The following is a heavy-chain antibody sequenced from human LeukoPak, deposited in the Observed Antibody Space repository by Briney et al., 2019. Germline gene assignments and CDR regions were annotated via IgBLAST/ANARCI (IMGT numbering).Heavy chain of an antibody. J-gene: IGHJ4*02. V-gene: IGHV4-59*01. CDR3: ARDATSSSSGGFDY. Sequence: SETLSLTCTVSGGSISSYYWSWIRQPPGKGLEWIGYIYYSGSTNYNPSLKSRVTISVDTSKNQFSLKLSSVTAADTAVYYCARDATSSSSGGFDYWGQGTLVTVSS. D-gene: IGHD6-6*01. CDR2: IYYSGST. CDR1: GGSISSYY.